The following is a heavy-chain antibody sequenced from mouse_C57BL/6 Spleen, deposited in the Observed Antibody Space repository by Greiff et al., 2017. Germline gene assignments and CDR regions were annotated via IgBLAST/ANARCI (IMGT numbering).Heavy chain of an antibody. D-gene: IGHD1-1*01. CDR3: TRGYYGSGDAMDY. CDR1: GFTFSDAW. V-gene: IGHV6-6*01. CDR2: IRNKANNHAT. Sequence: EVQRVESGGGLVQPGGSMKLSCAASGFTFSDAWMDWVRQSPEKGLEWVAEIRNKANNHATYYAESVKGRFTISRDASKSSVYLQMNSLRAEDTGIYYCTRGYYGSGDAMDYWGQGTSVTVSS. J-gene: IGHJ4*01.